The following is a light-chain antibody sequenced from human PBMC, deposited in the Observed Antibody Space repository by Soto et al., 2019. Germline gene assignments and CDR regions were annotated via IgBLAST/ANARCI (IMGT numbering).Light chain of an antibody. CDR3: QHYNNLWG. CDR2: GAS. J-gene: IGKJ4*01. V-gene: IGKV3-15*01. Sequence: EIVMTQSPATLSVSPGERVTVSCRASQCVRSNLAWYQQKPGQVPRVLIYGASTRAIGIPDRFSGSGSGTEFTLTISSLQSEDFAVYYCQHYNNLWGFGGGTKVEIK. CDR1: QCVRSN.